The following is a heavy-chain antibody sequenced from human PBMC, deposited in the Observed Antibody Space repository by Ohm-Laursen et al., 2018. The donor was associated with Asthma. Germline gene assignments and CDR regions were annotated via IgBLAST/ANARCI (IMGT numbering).Heavy chain of an antibody. V-gene: IGHV3-48*01. D-gene: IGHD1-26*01. CDR2: ISSSSSTI. Sequence: SLRLSCAASEFTFSLYSMNWVRQAPGKGLEWVSYISSSSSTIYYADSVKGRFTISRDNAKNLVFLQMNDVRAEDTALYYCARIGPEWELPGREYSVHHWGQGTLVTVSS. CDR3: ARIGPEWELPGREYSVHH. J-gene: IGHJ1*01. CDR1: EFTFSLYS.